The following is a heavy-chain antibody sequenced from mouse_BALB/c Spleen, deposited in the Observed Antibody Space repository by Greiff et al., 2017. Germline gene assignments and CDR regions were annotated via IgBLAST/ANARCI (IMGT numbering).Heavy chain of an antibody. J-gene: IGHJ3*01. V-gene: IGHV3-2*02. CDR3: ARKETMITSWFAY. CDR1: GYSITSDYA. D-gene: IGHD2-4*01. Sequence: VQLKESGPGLVKPSQSLSLTCTVTGYSITSDYAWNWIRQFPGNKLEWMGYISYSGSTSYNPSLKSRISITRDTSKNQFFLQLNSVTTEDTATYYCARKETMITSWFAYWGQGTLVTVSA. CDR2: ISYSGST.